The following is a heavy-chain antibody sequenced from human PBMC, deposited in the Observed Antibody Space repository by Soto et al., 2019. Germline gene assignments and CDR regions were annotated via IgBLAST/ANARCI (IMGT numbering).Heavy chain of an antibody. CDR3: AKDSKSVSVSAARVYGMDV. V-gene: IGHV3-23*01. J-gene: IGHJ6*04. CDR2: TRINGEHT. CDR1: GFMFSSFA. Sequence: EVQILESGGGMVQPGGSLRLSCAGSGFMFSSFAMTWVRQAPGKGLEWVSTTRINGEHTYYADSVKGRFTVSRDNSKNTLFLEMSRLRAEDSALYYCAKDSKSVSVSAARVYGMDVWGKGTTVTVSS. D-gene: IGHD2-2*01.